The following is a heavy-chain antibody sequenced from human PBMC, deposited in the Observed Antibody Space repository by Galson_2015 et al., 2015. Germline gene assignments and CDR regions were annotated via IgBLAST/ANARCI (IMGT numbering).Heavy chain of an antibody. CDR3: ARQMGTLWFGEYYYYGMDV. V-gene: IGHV4-39*01. Sequence: SETLSLTCTVSGGSISSSSYYWGWIRQPPGKGLEWIGSIYYSGSTYYNPSLKSRVTISVDTSKNQFSLKLSSVTAADTAVYYCARQMGTLWFGEYYYYGMDVWGQGTTVTVSS. J-gene: IGHJ6*02. CDR1: GGSISSSSYY. D-gene: IGHD3-10*01. CDR2: IYYSGST.